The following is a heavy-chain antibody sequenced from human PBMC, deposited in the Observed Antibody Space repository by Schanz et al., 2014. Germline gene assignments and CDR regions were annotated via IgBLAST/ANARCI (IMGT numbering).Heavy chain of an antibody. J-gene: IGHJ3*02. CDR2: FMPFLGIT. CDR1: GDTFDNFG. Sequence: QVQLVQSGAEVKKPGSSVKVSCKATGDTFDNFGISWVRQAPGQGPEWIGRFMPFLGITKLAQKFQDRVTMTADKATSPAYMEVSGLRSEDTAMYYCARDRRNYEEVIFDIWGQGPMVTVSS. CDR3: ARDRRNYEEVIFDI. D-gene: IGHD1-7*01. V-gene: IGHV1-69*04.